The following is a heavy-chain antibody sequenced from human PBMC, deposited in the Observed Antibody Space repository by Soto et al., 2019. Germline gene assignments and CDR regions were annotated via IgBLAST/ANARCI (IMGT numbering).Heavy chain of an antibody. Sequence: SETLSLTCAVYGGSFSCYYWSWIRQPPGKGLEWIGEINHSGSTNYNPSLKSRVTISVDTSKNQFSLKLSSVTAADTAVYYCARAPPRGVVVVPAAIRGGYYYYGMDVWGQGTTVTVSS. CDR3: ARAPPRGVVVVPAAIRGGYYYYGMDV. J-gene: IGHJ6*02. CDR1: GGSFSCYY. V-gene: IGHV4-34*01. D-gene: IGHD2-2*02. CDR2: INHSGST.